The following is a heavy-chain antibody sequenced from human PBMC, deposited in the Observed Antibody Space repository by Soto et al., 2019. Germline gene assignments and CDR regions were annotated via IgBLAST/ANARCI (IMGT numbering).Heavy chain of an antibody. CDR2: INADGGRT. V-gene: IGHV1-46*01. Sequence: VQLVQSGAEVREPGASVMLSCKTSGYAFTMFYMSWVRQAPGQGLEWMGTINADGGRTTYAQNFQGRIPMSSDTATGTIYMELGSLKSDDTAVYYCARAMAAADTCEARFWFDPWSQGALVTVSS. J-gene: IGHJ5*02. CDR3: ARAMAAADTCEARFWFDP. D-gene: IGHD6-25*01. CDR1: GYAFTMFY.